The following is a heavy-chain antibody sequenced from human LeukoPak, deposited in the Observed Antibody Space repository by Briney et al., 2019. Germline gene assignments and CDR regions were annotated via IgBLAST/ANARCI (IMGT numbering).Heavy chain of an antibody. Sequence: GGSLRLSYAASGFTFSSYSMNWVRQAPGKGLEWVSSISSSSSYIYYADSVKGRFTISRDNTKNSLYLQMNSLRAEDTAVYYCARGTYYYDSSGPEPYYYYGMDVWGQGTTVTVSS. CDR1: GFTFSSYS. CDR3: ARGTYYYDSSGPEPYYYYGMDV. D-gene: IGHD3-22*01. CDR2: ISSSSSYI. V-gene: IGHV3-21*01. J-gene: IGHJ6*02.